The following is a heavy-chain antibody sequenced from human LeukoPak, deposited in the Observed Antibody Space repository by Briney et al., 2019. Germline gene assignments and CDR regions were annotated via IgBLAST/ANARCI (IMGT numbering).Heavy chain of an antibody. CDR1: GGSISSGRYY. Sequence: SQTLSLTCNVSGGSISSGRYYWSWIRQPAGKGLEWIGRIYTRGSTYYNPSLKSRVTMSVDTSKNQFSLKLSSVTAADTAVYYCAKLSSPRRWGYYYYYMDVWGKGTTVTVSS. D-gene: IGHD2-15*01. V-gene: IGHV4-61*02. J-gene: IGHJ6*03. CDR2: IYTRGST. CDR3: AKLSSPRRWGYYYYYMDV.